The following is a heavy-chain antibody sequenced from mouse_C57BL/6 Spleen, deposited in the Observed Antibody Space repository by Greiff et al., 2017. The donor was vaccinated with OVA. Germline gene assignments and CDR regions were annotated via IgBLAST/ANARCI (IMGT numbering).Heavy chain of an antibody. CDR2: IDPENGDT. Sequence: EVQLQQSGAELVRPGASVKLSCTASGFNIKDDYMHWVKQRPEQGLELIGWIDPENGDTEYASKFQGKATITADTSSNTAYLQLSSLTSEDTAVYYCTTEYVDYWGQGTTLTVSS. D-gene: IGHD2-10*02. J-gene: IGHJ2*01. CDR1: GFNIKDDY. V-gene: IGHV14-4*01. CDR3: TTEYVDY.